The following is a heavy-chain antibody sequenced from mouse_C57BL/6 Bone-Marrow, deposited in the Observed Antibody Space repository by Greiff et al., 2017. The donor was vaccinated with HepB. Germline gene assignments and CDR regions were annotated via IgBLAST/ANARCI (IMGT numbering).Heavy chain of an antibody. Sequence: VQRVESGPELVKPGASVKISCKASGYAFSSSWMNWVKQRPGKGLEWIGRIYPGDGDTNYNGKFKGKATLTADKSSSTAYMQLSSLTSEDSAVYFCAITTVVETWFAYWGQGTLVTVSA. V-gene: IGHV1-82*01. CDR2: IYPGDGDT. J-gene: IGHJ3*01. CDR3: AITTVVETWFAY. CDR1: GYAFSSSW. D-gene: IGHD1-1*01.